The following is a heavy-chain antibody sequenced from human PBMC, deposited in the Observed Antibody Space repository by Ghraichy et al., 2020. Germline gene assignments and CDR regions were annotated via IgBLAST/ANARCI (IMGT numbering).Heavy chain of an antibody. CDR2: VYHSGST. D-gene: IGHD2-21*01. Sequence: SETLSLTCTVSGYSISSGYYWGWIRQPPGKGLEWIGSVYHSGSTYYNPSLKSRVTISVDSSKNQFSLKLSSVTAADTAVYYCARDAQNYCGGDCYSGWWFDPWGQGTLVTVSS. CDR3: ARDAQNYCGGDCYSGWWFDP. J-gene: IGHJ5*02. CDR1: GYSISSGYY. V-gene: IGHV4-38-2*02.